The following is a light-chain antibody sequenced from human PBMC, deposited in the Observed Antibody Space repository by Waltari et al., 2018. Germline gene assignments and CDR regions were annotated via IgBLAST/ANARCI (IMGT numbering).Light chain of an antibody. CDR1: RSNIGSNY. CDR3: AAWDDSLSGRV. V-gene: IGLV1-47*01. Sequence: QSVLTQPPSASGTPGQRVTISCSGSRSNIGSNYVYWYQQVPGTAPKLLIYRNNQRPSGVSDRFSVSKSGTSASLAISGLRSEDEVDYYCAAWDDSLSGRVFGGGTKVTVL. J-gene: IGLJ3*02. CDR2: RNN.